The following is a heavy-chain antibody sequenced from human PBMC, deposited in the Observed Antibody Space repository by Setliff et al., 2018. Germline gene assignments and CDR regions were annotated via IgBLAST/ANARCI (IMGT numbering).Heavy chain of an antibody. CDR1: GGSVSNYY. CDR2: IYTSGST. V-gene: IGHV4-4*07. CDR3: ARKGISALSGAFDM. Sequence: SETLSLTCTVSGGSVSNYYWSWIRQPAGKGLEWIGRIYTSGSTNYNPSLKSRVTMSVDTSKNQFSLKLSSVTAADTAVYYCARKGISALSGAFDMWGQGTMVTV. J-gene: IGHJ3*02. D-gene: IGHD1-26*01.